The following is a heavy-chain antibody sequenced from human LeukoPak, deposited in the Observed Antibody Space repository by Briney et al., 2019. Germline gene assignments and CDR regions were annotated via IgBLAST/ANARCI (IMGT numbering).Heavy chain of an antibody. J-gene: IGHJ4*02. V-gene: IGHV1-46*01. Sequence: GASVKVSCKASGYTIASYYMHWVRQAPGQGLEWMGIINPSGGSTSYAQKFQGRVTMTRDTSTSTVYMELSSLRSEDTAVYYCARDLYDSSGYYLPLRYWGQGTLVTVSS. CDR2: INPSGGST. CDR3: ARDLYDSSGYYLPLRY. D-gene: IGHD3-22*01. CDR1: GYTIASYY.